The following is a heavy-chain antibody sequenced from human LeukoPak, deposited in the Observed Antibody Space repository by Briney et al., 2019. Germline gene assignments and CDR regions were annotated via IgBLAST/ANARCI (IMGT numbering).Heavy chain of an antibody. J-gene: IGHJ4*02. Sequence: ASQTLSFTGSSYSSTSRRIHWVCKAPGPGHEWKRIINPSGGSTSYAQKFQGRVTMTRDTSTSTVYMELSSLRSEDTAVYYCARVPPYSYYVKWRFDYWGQGTLVTVSS. CDR1: SYSSTSRR. V-gene: IGHV1-46*01. CDR2: INPSGGST. D-gene: IGHD4-11*01. CDR3: ARVPPYSYYVKWRFDY.